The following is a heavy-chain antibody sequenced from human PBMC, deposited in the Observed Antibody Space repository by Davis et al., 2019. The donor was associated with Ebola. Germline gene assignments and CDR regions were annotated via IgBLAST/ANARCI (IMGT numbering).Heavy chain of an antibody. CDR1: GFTFSSYS. V-gene: IGHV3-21*06. CDR3: TRVWTTGDPDY. J-gene: IGHJ4*02. Sequence: GESLKISCAASGFTFSSYSMNWLRRAPGKGLEWVSLISGNSKYIYYGDSVKGRFTISRDNAKNSVYLQMSSLRVEDTAVYYCTRVWTTGDPDYWGQGTLVTVSS. D-gene: IGHD3/OR15-3a*01. CDR2: ISGNSKYI.